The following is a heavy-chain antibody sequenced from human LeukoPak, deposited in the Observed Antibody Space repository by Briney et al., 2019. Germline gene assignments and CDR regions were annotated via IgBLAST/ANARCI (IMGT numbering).Heavy chain of an antibody. CDR1: GFTFSSYA. CDR3: AKDNAVTTGYFQH. CDR2: ISGSGGST. D-gene: IGHD4-17*01. Sequence: GGSLRLSCAASGFTFSSYAMSWVRQAPGRGLEWVSAISGSGGSTYYADSVKGRFTISRDNSKNTLYLQMNSLRAEDTAVYYCAKDNAVTTGYFQHWGQGTLVTVSS. V-gene: IGHV3-23*01. J-gene: IGHJ1*01.